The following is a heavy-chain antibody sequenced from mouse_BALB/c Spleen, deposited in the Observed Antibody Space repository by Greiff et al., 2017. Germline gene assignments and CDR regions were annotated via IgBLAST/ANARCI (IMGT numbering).Heavy chain of an antibody. D-gene: IGHD2-1*01. CDR3: ARALYGNYYAMDY. CDR1: GFNIKDTY. Sequence: VHVKQSGAELVKPGASVKLSCTASGFNIKDTYMHWVKQRPEQGLEWIGRIDPANGNTKYDPKFQGKATITADTSSNTAYLQLSSLTSEDTAVYYCARALYGNYYAMDYWGQGTSVTVSS. J-gene: IGHJ4*01. V-gene: IGHV14-3*02. CDR2: IDPANGNT.